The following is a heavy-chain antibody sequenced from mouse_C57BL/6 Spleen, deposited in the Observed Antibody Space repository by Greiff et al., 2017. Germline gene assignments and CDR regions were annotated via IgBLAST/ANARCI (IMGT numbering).Heavy chain of an antibody. CDR2: INTGDGDT. V-gene: IGHV1-80*01. J-gene: IGHJ4*01. CDR1: GYAFTSYW. Sequence: QVQLQQSGADLVKPGASVKISCTASGYAFTSYWMNWVKQRPGKGLEWIGLINTGDGDTTYNGKFNGKATLTVDKSSSTAYMQHSSRTSEDSAVYYCARDYCNSGYAMDYWGQGTSVTVSS. CDR3: ARDYCNSGYAMDY. D-gene: IGHD2-1*01.